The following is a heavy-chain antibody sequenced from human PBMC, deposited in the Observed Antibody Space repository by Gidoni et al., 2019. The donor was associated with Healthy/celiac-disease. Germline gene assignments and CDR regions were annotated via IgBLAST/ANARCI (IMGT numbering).Heavy chain of an antibody. D-gene: IGHD4-17*01. Sequence: QLHLQESGPGLVKPSATLSLPRPVSAGSISSSSYYWGWIRQPPGKGLEWIGSIYYSGSTHYNPSLKSRVTISVDTSKNQFSLKLSAVTAADTAVYYCARDNQDGDYPFDYWGQGTLVTVSS. J-gene: IGHJ4*02. CDR2: IYYSGST. V-gene: IGHV4-39*07. CDR1: AGSISSSSYY. CDR3: ARDNQDGDYPFDY.